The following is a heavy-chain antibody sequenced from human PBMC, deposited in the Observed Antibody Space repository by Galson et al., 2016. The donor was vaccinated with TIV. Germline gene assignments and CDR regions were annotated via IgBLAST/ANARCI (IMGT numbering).Heavy chain of an antibody. V-gene: IGHV3-66*02. Sequence: SLRLSCAASGLSVNINYMTWVRQAPGKGLEWVSLISDGGKTSYPDSVRGRFTISRDNSKNTLYLQMNSLRVEDTAVYYCARDRFFDASGYYYYYYGMDVWGQGTTVTVSS. CDR1: GLSVNINY. D-gene: IGHD3-22*01. CDR3: ARDRFFDASGYYYYYYGMDV. J-gene: IGHJ6*02. CDR2: ISDGGKT.